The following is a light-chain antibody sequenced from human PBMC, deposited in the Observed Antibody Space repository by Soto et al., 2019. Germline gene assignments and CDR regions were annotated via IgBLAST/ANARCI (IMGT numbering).Light chain of an antibody. V-gene: IGLV2-11*01. Sequence: QSALTQPRSVSGSPGQSVTISCTGTSSDVGGYDFVSWYQQHPGKAPKLTIYDVTKRPSWVPDRFSGAKSGNSASLTISGLRAEDEADYYCGSWDSSLSAYVFGTGTKLTVL. J-gene: IGLJ1*01. CDR2: DVT. CDR3: GSWDSSLSAYV. CDR1: SSDVGGYDF.